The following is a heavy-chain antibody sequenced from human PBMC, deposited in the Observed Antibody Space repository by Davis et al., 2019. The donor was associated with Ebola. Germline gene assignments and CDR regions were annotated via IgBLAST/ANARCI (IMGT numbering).Heavy chain of an antibody. V-gene: IGHV4-59*01. CDR3: AREDASSTSADY. J-gene: IGHJ4*02. CDR2: VYYNGRT. Sequence: GSLRLSCTVSGDSINTYYWSWIRQPPGKGLEWMGYVYYNGRTNYNPSLKSRVTISIDTSKNQLSLKLSSVTAADTAVYYCAREDASSTSADYWGQGILVTVSS. D-gene: IGHD2-15*01. CDR1: GDSINTYY.